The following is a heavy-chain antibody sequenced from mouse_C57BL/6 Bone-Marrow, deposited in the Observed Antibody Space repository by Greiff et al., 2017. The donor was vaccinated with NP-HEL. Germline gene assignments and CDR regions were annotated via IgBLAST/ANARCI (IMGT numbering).Heavy chain of an antibody. Sequence: ESGPGLVKPSQSLSLTCSVTGYSITSGYYWNWIRQFPGNKLEWMGYISYDGSNNYNPSLKNRISITRDTSKNQFFLKLNSVTTEDTATYYCAGTTVVFDYWGQGTTLTVSS. CDR2: ISYDGSN. V-gene: IGHV3-6*01. CDR3: AGTTVVFDY. J-gene: IGHJ2*01. D-gene: IGHD1-1*01. CDR1: GYSITSGYY.